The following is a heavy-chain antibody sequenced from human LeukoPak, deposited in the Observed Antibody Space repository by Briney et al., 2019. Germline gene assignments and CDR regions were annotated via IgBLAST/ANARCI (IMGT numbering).Heavy chain of an antibody. CDR3: ARTTREAYYYYGMDV. CDR2: ISSSSSTI. V-gene: IGHV3-48*04. Sequence: PGGSLRLSCAASGFTFSSYSMNWVRQAPGKGLEWVSYISSSSSTIYYADSVKGRFTISRDNAKNSLYLQMNSLRAEDTAVYYCARTTREAYYYYGMDVWGQGTTVTVSS. D-gene: IGHD1-14*01. CDR1: GFTFSSYS. J-gene: IGHJ6*02.